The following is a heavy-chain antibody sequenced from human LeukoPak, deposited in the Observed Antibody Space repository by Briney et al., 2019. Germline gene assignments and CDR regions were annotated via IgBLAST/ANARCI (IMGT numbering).Heavy chain of an antibody. Sequence: GASVKLSCKASGGTFSSYAISWVRQAPGQGLEWMGGIIPIVGTANYAQKFQGRVTITADESTSTAYMELSSLRSEDTAVYYCARDRYGGYPDWGQGTLVTVSS. CDR1: GGTFSSYA. V-gene: IGHV1-69*13. D-gene: IGHD5-12*01. CDR2: IIPIVGTA. J-gene: IGHJ4*02. CDR3: ARDRYGGYPD.